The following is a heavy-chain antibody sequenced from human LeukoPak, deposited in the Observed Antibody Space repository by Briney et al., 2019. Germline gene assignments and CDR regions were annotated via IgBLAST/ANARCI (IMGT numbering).Heavy chain of an antibody. V-gene: IGHV3-23*01. CDR3: AKDQDYGNLIGLFDY. CDR2: ISGSGGST. J-gene: IGHJ4*02. D-gene: IGHD4-17*01. Sequence: GGSLRLSCAASGFTFSSYAMSWVRQAPGKGLEWVSAISGSGGSTYYADSVKGRFTISRDNSKNTLYLQMNSLRAEDTAVHYCAKDQDYGNLIGLFDYWGQGTLVTVSS. CDR1: GFTFSSYA.